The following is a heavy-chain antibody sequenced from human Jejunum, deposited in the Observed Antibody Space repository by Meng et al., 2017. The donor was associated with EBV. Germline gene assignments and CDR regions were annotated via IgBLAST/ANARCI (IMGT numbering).Heavy chain of an antibody. D-gene: IGHD1-1*01. CDR1: GGSVSSGTYY. CDR2: IYNSGST. CDR3: ARNWNF. Sequence: VQLQESGPGLVKPSETLSLTCTVSGGSVSSGTYYWTWIRQPPGKGLEWIGYIYNSGSTNYNPSLKSRVTISLDTSKNQFSLKLSSVTAADTAMYYCARNWNFWGQGTLVTASS. J-gene: IGHJ4*02. V-gene: IGHV4-61*01.